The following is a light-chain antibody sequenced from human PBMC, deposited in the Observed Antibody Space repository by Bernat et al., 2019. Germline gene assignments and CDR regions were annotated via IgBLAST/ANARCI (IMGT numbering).Light chain of an antibody. V-gene: IGKV3-20*01. CDR3: QPYGNSPPAHT. Sequence: EMVLTQSPGTLSLSPGDRATLSCRASQSVSRSFLAWYQQKPGQAPRLLIYGASSRATGIPDRFSGSGSGTDFTLTISRLEPEDFAVYYCQPYGNSPPAHTFGQGTTLEIK. J-gene: IGKJ2*01. CDR1: QSVSRSF. CDR2: GAS.